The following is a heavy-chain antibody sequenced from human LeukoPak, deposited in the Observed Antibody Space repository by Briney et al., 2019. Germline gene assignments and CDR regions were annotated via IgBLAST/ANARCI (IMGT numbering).Heavy chain of an antibody. CDR1: GASISSYY. CDR3: AKGSWTSNTGFYYYYYYMDV. Sequence: SETLSLTCTVSGASISSYYWSWIRQPPGKGLEWIGYIYDTGSTNYNPSLKSRVTMSVDASKNQFSLKLSSVTAADTAVYYCAKGSWTSNTGFYYYYYYMDVWGKGTTVTISS. V-gene: IGHV4-59*01. CDR2: IYDTGST. D-gene: IGHD6-13*01. J-gene: IGHJ6*03.